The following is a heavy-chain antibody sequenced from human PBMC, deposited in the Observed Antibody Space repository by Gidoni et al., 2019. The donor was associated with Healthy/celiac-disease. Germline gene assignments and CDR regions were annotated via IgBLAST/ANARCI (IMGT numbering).Heavy chain of an antibody. D-gene: IGHD2-15*01. CDR1: GGSFSGYS. J-gene: IGHJ3*02. V-gene: IGHV4-34*01. CDR3: ARAPIVVVVAATQRGAFDI. Sequence: QVQLQQWGAGLLKPSETLSLTCAVYGGSFSGYSWSWIRQPPGKGLEWIGEINHSGSTNYNPSLKSRVTISVDTSKNQFSLKLSSVTAADTAVYYCARAPIVVVVAATQRGAFDIWGQGTMVTVSS. CDR2: INHSGST.